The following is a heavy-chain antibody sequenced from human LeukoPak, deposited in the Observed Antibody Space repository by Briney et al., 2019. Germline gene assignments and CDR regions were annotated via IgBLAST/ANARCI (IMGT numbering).Heavy chain of an antibody. V-gene: IGHV4-61*02. D-gene: IGHD3-10*01. CDR3: ARGGYYGAFYY. CDR2: IYVSGST. J-gene: IGHJ4*02. Sequence: TLSLNCTVSGGSVSSVGDYWNWIRQPAGRGLEWIGRIYVSGSTDYNPSLESRVSMSLDTSENQFSLKLSSVTAADTAVYYCARGGYYGAFYYWGQGTLVTVAS. CDR1: GGSVSSVGDY.